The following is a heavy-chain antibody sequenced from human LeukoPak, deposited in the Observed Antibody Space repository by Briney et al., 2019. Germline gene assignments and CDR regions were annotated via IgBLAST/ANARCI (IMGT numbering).Heavy chain of an antibody. D-gene: IGHD3-3*01. J-gene: IGHJ4*02. V-gene: IGHV1-69*05. CDR2: IIPIFGTA. Sequence: SVKVSCKASGGTFSSYAISWVRQAPGQGLEWMGGIIPIFGTANYAQKFQGRVTITTDESTRTAYMELSSLRSEDTAVYYCARAPDYDFWSGGTDYWGQGTLVTVSS. CDR1: GGTFSSYA. CDR3: ARAPDYDFWSGGTDY.